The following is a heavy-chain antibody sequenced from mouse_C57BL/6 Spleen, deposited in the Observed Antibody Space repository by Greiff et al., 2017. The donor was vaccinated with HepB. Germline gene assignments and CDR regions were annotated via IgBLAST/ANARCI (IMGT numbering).Heavy chain of an antibody. J-gene: IGHJ2*01. CDR3: ALLRSHYFDY. CDR2: IYPRDGST. CDR1: GYTFTSYD. D-gene: IGHD1-1*01. V-gene: IGHV1-85*01. Sequence: VQLVESGPELVKPGASVKLSCKASGYTFTSYDINWVKQRPGQGLEWIGWIYPRDGSTKYNEKFKGKATLTVDTSSSTAYMELHSLTSEDSAVYFCALLRSHYFDYWGQGTTRTVSS.